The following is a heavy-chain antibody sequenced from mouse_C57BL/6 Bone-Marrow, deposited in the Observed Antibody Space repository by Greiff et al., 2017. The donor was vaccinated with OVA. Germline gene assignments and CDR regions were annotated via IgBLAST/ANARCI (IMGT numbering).Heavy chain of an antibody. D-gene: IGHD1-1*01. Sequence: EVKLMESGGGLVKPGGSLKLSCAASGFTFSDYGMHWVRQAPEKGLEWVAYISSGSSTIYYADTVKGRFTISRDNAKNTLFLQMTSLRSEDTAMYYCAGRGYGSSYNYWGQGTTLTVSS. CDR1: GFTFSDYG. V-gene: IGHV5-17*01. CDR3: AGRGYGSSYNY. CDR2: ISSGSSTI. J-gene: IGHJ2*01.